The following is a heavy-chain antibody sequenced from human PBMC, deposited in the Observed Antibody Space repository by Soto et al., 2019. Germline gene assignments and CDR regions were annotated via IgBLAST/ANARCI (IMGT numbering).Heavy chain of an antibody. CDR1: GGSISSYY. V-gene: IGHV4-59*08. CDR3: ATGQGEYCSGGSCYSPTAPTYYFDY. CDR2: IYYSGST. Sequence: SETLSLTCTVSGGSISSYYWSWIRQPPGKGLEWIGYIYYSGSTNYNPSLKSRVTISVDTSKNHFSLKLSSVTAADTAVYYCATGQGEYCSGGSCYSPTAPTYYFDYWGQGTLVTVSS. J-gene: IGHJ4*02. D-gene: IGHD2-15*01.